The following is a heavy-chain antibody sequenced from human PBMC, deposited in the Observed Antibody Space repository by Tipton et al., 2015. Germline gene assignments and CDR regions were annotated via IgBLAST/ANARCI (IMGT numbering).Heavy chain of an antibody. CDR1: AYSISSDYY. V-gene: IGHV4-38-2*01. CDR3: ARARGRHGGLFDS. Sequence: TLSLTCAVSAYSISSDYYWGWIRQPPGKGLEWIGYIQYSGSTNYNPSLKSRVTISVDTSKTQFSLKMRSVTATDTAVYYCARARGRHGGLFDSWGQGTLVTVSS. D-gene: IGHD4-23*01. J-gene: IGHJ4*02. CDR2: IQYSGST.